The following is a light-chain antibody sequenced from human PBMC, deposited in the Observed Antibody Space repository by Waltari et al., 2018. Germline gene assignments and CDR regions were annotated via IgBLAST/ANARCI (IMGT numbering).Light chain of an antibody. CDR2: QSS. CDR3: QAWDNNVVV. J-gene: IGLJ2*01. Sequence: SYELLQPPSVSVSPGQTARVTRPGDHLGDKYRSWYQQRPGQSPVLVIYQSSKRPSGIPERFSGSNSGNTASLTIGGTQTMDEADYYCQAWDNNVVVFGGGTKLTVL. CDR1: HLGDKY. V-gene: IGLV3-1*01.